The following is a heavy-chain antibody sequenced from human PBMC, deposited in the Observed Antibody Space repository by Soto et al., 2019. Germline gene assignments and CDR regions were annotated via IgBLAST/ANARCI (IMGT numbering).Heavy chain of an antibody. CDR3: AHLTYYYDSSGYYSRAEYFQH. CDR1: GFSLSTSGVG. V-gene: IGHV2-5*02. Sequence: SAPTLVNPTQTLTLTCTFSGFSLSTSGVGVGWIRQPPGKALEWLALIYWDDDKRYSPSLKSRLTITKDTSKNQVVLTMTNMDPVDTATYYCAHLTYYYDSSGYYSRAEYFQHLGQGNLVTGS. D-gene: IGHD3-22*01. CDR2: IYWDDDK. J-gene: IGHJ1*01.